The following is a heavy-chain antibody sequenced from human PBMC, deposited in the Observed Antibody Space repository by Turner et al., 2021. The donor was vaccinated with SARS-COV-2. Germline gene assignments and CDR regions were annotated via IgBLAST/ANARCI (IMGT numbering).Heavy chain of an antibody. V-gene: IGHV3-66*01. J-gene: IGHJ5*02. CDR3: AREAAAGNFHGWFDP. CDR1: GFTVSSNS. CDR2: IYSGGSK. D-gene: IGHD6-13*01. Sequence: EVQLVGAGGGLVRPGGSLRLYCAASGFTVSSNSMSWVRQAPGKGVEWVSVIYSGGSKYYADSVKGRFTISRDNSKNTLYLQMNSLRVEDTAVYSCAREAAAGNFHGWFDPWGQGTLVTVSS.